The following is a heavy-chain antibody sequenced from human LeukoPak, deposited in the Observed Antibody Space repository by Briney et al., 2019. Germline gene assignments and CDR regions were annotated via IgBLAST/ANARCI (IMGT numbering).Heavy chain of an antibody. CDR2: ISAYNGNT. J-gene: IGHJ5*02. D-gene: IGHD2-2*01. CDR1: GYTFTGYY. CDR3: AASYCSSTSCYPWFDP. Sequence: GASVKVSCKASGYTFTGYYMHWVRQAPGQGLEWMGWISAYNGNTNYAQKLQGRVTMTTDTSTSTAYMELRSLRSDDTAVYYCAASYCSSTSCYPWFDPWGQGTLVTVSS. V-gene: IGHV1-18*04.